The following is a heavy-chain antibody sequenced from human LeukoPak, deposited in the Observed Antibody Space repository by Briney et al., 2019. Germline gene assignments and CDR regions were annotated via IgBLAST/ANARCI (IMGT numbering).Heavy chain of an antibody. CDR3: AKDPRDYDFWSGYYPHFDY. Sequence: PGGSLRLSCAASGFTFSSYAMSWVRQAPGKGLEWVSAISGSGGSTYYADSVKGRFTISRDNSKNTLYLQMNSLRAEDTAVYYCAKDPRDYDFWSGYYPHFDYWGQGTLVTVSS. CDR1: GFTFSSYA. D-gene: IGHD3-3*01. V-gene: IGHV3-23*01. J-gene: IGHJ4*02. CDR2: ISGSGGST.